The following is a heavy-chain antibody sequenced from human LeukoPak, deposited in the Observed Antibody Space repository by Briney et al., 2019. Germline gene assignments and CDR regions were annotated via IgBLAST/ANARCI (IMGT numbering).Heavy chain of an antibody. D-gene: IGHD2-15*01. CDR2: INPNSGGT. CDR3: ARGIVVVVAATRGGAWFDP. Sequence: ASVKVSCKASGYTFTGYYMHWVRQAPGQGLEWMGWINPNSGGTNYAQKFQGRVTMTRDTSISTAYMELSRLRSDDTAVYYCARGIVVVVAATRGGAWFDPWGQGTLVTVSS. J-gene: IGHJ5*02. CDR1: GYTFTGYY. V-gene: IGHV1-2*02.